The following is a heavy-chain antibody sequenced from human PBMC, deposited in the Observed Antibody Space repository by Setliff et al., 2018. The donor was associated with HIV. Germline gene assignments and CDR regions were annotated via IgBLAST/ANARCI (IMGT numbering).Heavy chain of an antibody. Sequence: KASETLSLTCTVSGGSISCYYCRWIRQPAGNGLEWIGHIYISGSTNYNPSFNSRVTMSVDTSQNQFSLRLTSVTAADTAMYHCARDRSSGWSKDWFDTWGQGILVTVSS. J-gene: IGHJ5*02. CDR3: ARDRSSGWSKDWFDT. CDR1: GGSISCYY. CDR2: IYISGST. V-gene: IGHV4-4*07. D-gene: IGHD6-19*01.